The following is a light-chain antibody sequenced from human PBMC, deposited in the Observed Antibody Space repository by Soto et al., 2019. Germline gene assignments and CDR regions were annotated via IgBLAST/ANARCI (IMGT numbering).Light chain of an antibody. V-gene: IGKV3-20*01. CDR1: QSVSSSY. J-gene: IGKJ1*01. CDR2: GAS. CDR3: QQYGSSRWT. Sequence: EIVLTQSPCTLSLSPGERATLSCRASQSVSSSYLAWYQQKPGQAPRLLIYGASSRATGIPDRFSGSGSGTDFTLTISRLEPEDFAVYYCQQYGSSRWTFGQGTKVDIK.